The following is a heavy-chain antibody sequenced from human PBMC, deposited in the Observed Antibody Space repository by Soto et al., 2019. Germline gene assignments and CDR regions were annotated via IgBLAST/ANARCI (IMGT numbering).Heavy chain of an antibody. CDR3: ASPIVVLEVMDSDYYYDGMDV. CDR2: ISGSGDRT. CDR1: GFRFSTYA. Sequence: EVQLLESGGGLVQPGGSVRLSCAASGFRFSTYAQNWVRQAPGKGLEWVSVISGSGDRTYYADSVKGRFTISRDNSKNTLYLQMNSLRAEDTAVYYCASPIVVLEVMDSDYYYDGMDVWGQGTAVTVSS. V-gene: IGHV3-23*01. J-gene: IGHJ6*02. D-gene: IGHD2-2*01.